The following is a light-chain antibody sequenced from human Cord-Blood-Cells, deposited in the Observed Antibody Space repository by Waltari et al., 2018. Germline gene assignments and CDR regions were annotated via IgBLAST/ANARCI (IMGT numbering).Light chain of an antibody. CDR2: KDS. V-gene: IGLV3-27*01. J-gene: IGLJ3*02. CDR1: VLAKKY. CDR3: YSAADNNWV. Sequence: SYELTRPSSVSVSPGQTARITCSGDVLAKKYARWFQQKPGQAPVLVIYKDSERPSGIPERFSGSSSGTTVTLTISGAQVEDEADYYCYSAADNNWVFGGGTKLTVL.